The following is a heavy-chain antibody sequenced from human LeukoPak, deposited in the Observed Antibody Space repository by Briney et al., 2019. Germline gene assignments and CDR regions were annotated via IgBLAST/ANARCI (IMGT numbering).Heavy chain of an antibody. J-gene: IGHJ4*02. V-gene: IGHV4-39*01. D-gene: IGHD3-22*01. CDR2: IYYSGST. CDR1: GGSISSSSYY. CDR3: ARHEPNYYDSSGYYDY. Sequence: SETLSLTCTVSGGSISSSSYYWGWIRQPPGKGLGWLGSIYYSGSTYYNPSLKSRVTISVDTSKNQFSLKLSSVTAADTAVYYCARHEPNYYDSSGYYDYWGQGTLVTVSS.